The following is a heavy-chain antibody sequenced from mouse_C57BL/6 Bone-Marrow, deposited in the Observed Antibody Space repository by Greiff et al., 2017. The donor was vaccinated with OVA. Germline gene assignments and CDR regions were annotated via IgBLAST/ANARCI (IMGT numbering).Heavy chain of an antibody. Sequence: VHLVESGAELVRPGASVTLSCKASGYTFTDYEMHWVKQTPVHGLEWIGAIDPETGGTAYNQKFKGKAILTADKSSSTAYMELRSLTSEDSAVYYCTRSYSNYGDFDYWGQSTTLTVSS. J-gene: IGHJ2*01. V-gene: IGHV1-15*01. CDR3: TRSYSNYGDFDY. D-gene: IGHD2-5*01. CDR2: IDPETGGT. CDR1: GYTFTDYE.